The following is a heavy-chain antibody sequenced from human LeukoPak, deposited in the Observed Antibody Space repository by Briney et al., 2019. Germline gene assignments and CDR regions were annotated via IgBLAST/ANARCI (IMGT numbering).Heavy chain of an antibody. J-gene: IGHJ6*03. Sequence: GGSLRLAFAASGFTFSTYNRNWVRQAPGKGLGWVSYISSSSNTMYYAASVKGRFTSSRHNPKSSRYLQMKIWGAEEAALCYCARSGGVVVPAEGQQGDYYYSYYLDVWGKGTTVTVSS. CDR1: GFTFSTYN. CDR3: ARSGGVVVPAEGQQGDYYYSYYLDV. CDR2: ISSSSNTM. V-gene: IGHV3-48*01. D-gene: IGHD2-2*01.